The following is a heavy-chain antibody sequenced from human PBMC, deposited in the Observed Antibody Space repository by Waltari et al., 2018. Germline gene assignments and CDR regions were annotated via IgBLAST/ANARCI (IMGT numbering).Heavy chain of an antibody. CDR3: ARWGYSSSSAHFDY. CDR1: GYSISSGYY. Sequence: QVQLQESGPGLVKPSETLSLTCAVSGYSISSGYYWGWIRQPPGKGLEWTGSIYHSGSTDSHPCLKSRGTIAVDTSKNQFSLKLSSVTAADTSVYYCARWGYSSSSAHFDYWGQGTLVTVSS. CDR2: IYHSGST. D-gene: IGHD6-6*01. J-gene: IGHJ4*02. V-gene: IGHV4-38-2*01.